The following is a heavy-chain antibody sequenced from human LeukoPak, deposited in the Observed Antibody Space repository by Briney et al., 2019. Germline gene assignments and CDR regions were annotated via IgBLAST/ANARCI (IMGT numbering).Heavy chain of an antibody. CDR2: IYSGGST. CDR1: GFTVSSNY. J-gene: IGHJ4*02. Sequence: GGSLRLSCAASGFTVSSNYMSWVRQAPGKGLEWVSVIYSGGSTYYADSVKGRFTISRDNSKNTLYLQMNSLRAEDTAVYYCARDPRMYSSGWYPVDYWGQGTLVTVSS. V-gene: IGHV3-53*05. CDR3: ARDPRMYSSGWYPVDY. D-gene: IGHD6-19*01.